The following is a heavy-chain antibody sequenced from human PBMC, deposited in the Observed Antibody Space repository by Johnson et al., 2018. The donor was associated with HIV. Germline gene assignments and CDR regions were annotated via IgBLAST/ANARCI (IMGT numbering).Heavy chain of an antibody. CDR2: IYSGGST. Sequence: QVQLVESGGGVVQPGRSLRLSCEASGFTFSSYPMHWVRQAPGKGLEWVSVIYSGGSTYYADSVKGRITISRDNSKNTLYLQMNSLRAEDTAVYYCARDRGLWFGEFGAFDIWGQGTMVTVSS. V-gene: IGHV3-NL1*01. D-gene: IGHD3-10*01. J-gene: IGHJ3*02. CDR3: ARDRGLWFGEFGAFDI. CDR1: GFTFSSYP.